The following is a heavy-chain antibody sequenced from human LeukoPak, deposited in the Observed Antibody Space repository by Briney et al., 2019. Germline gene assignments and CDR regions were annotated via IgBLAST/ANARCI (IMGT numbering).Heavy chain of an antibody. V-gene: IGHV3-53*01. CDR1: GFTVSSNY. CDR3: ARDGVRAGGNRGVVFDY. J-gene: IGHJ4*02. Sequence: GGSLRLSCAASGFTVSSNYMSWVRQAPWKGLEWVSVIYSGGSTYYADSVKGRFTISRDNSKNTLYLQMNSLRAEDTAVYYCARDGVRAGGNRGVVFDYWGQGTLVTVSS. D-gene: IGHD4-23*01. CDR2: IYSGGST.